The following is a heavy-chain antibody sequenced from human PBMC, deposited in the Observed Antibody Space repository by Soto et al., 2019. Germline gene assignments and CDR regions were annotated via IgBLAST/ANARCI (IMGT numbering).Heavy chain of an antibody. Sequence: SETLSLTCTVSGGSISSSSYYWGWIRQPPGKGLEWIGSIYYSGSTYYNPSLKSRVTISVDTSKNQFSLKLSSVTAADTAVYYCARRERFLEWLFDYWGQGTLVTVPQ. J-gene: IGHJ4*02. D-gene: IGHD3-3*01. V-gene: IGHV4-39*01. CDR3: ARRERFLEWLFDY. CDR2: IYYSGST. CDR1: GGSISSSSYY.